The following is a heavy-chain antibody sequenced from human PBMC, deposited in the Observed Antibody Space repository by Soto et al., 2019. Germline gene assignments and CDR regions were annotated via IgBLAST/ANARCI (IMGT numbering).Heavy chain of an antibody. V-gene: IGHV3-30*09. D-gene: IGHD3-3*01. CDR3: ARAEPAGFGVMTASHYYGMDV. CDR2: ISYDGSNK. J-gene: IGHJ6*02. Sequence: VELVESGGGVVQPGRSLRLSCAASGFTFSGYALHWVRQTPGKGLEWMAVISYDGSNKYYAGSVEGRFAISRDNSKNTRFLQMNSLRTEDTAIYYCARAEPAGFGVMTASHYYGMDVWGQGTTVTVSS. CDR1: GFTFSGYA.